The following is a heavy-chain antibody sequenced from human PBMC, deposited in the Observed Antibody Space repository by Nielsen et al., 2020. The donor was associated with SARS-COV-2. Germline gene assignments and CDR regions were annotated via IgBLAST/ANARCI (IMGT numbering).Heavy chain of an antibody. Sequence: ASVKVSCKASGYTFTSYDINWVRQATGQGLEWMGWMNPNSGNTNYAQKLQGRVTMTTDTSTSTAYMELRSLRSDDTAVYYCARDPLGGGSYSDYWGQGTLVTVSS. J-gene: IGHJ4*02. D-gene: IGHD1-26*01. CDR3: ARDPLGGGSYSDY. V-gene: IGHV1-18*01. CDR1: GYTFTSYD. CDR2: MNPNSGNT.